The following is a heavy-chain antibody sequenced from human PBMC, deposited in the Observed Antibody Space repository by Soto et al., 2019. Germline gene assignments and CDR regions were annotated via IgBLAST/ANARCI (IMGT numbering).Heavy chain of an antibody. CDR2: ISDNGGTT. D-gene: IGHD1-1*01. CDR3: AKGRGTGATRLGAFDI. Sequence: EVQLLESGGGLVQPGGSLRLSCAASGFTFRTYAMTWVRQAPGKGLEWVSGISDNGGTTYYADSVKGRFTISRDNSRSALYLQMNSLRGEDTALYYCAKGRGTGATRLGAFDIWGQGTMVTVSS. CDR1: GFTFRTYA. V-gene: IGHV3-23*01. J-gene: IGHJ3*02.